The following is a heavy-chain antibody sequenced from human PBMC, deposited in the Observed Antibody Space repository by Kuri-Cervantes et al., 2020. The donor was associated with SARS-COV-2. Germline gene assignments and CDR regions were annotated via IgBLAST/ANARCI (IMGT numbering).Heavy chain of an antibody. CDR2: IYHSGST. J-gene: IGHJ4*02. V-gene: IGHV4-39*07. CDR3: AREDSSSWLYSYDY. CDR1: GVPVTGGSYS. Sequence: SETLSLTCAVSGVPVTGGSYSWAWIRQPAGKGLEWIGSIYHSGSTYYNPSLKSRVTISVDTSKNQFSLKLSSVTAADTAVYYCAREDSSSWLYSYDYWGQGTLDTVSS. D-gene: IGHD6-13*01.